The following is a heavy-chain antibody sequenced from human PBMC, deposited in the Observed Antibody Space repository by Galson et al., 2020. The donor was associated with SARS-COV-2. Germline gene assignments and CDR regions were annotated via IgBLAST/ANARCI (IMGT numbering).Heavy chain of an antibody. CDR3: ARENCSGTNCIVQAFDI. CDR2: FYYSGNI. D-gene: IGHD2-2*01. Sequence: SETLSLTCTVSDDSIRNYYWNWMRQSPGKGLEWIGSFYYSGNINYNPSLRSRLTLSGDTSKNQLSLKLSSVTAADTAVYYCARENCSGTNCIVQAFDIWGQGTAVTVSP. J-gene: IGHJ3*02. CDR1: DDSIRNYY. V-gene: IGHV4-59*01.